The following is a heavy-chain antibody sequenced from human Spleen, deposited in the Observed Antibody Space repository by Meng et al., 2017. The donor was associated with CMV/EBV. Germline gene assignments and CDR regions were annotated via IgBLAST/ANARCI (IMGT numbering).Heavy chain of an antibody. CDR1: GGSFSGYD. V-gene: IGHV4-34*01. CDR3: ARGIQLVLRYFDWYPGYFDP. J-gene: IGHJ5*02. D-gene: IGHD3-9*01. Sequence: HGHTEVGGSALFAPSETRSRSCAGYGGSFSGYDWRRIRQPPGKGLEWIGEINHSGSTNSNPSLKSRVTISVGTSKNQFSLKLSSVTAADTAVYYCARGIQLVLRYFDWYPGYFDPWGQGTLVTVSS. CDR2: INHSGST.